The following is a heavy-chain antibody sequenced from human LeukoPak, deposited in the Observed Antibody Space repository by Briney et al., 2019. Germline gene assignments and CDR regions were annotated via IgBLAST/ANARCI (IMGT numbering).Heavy chain of an antibody. CDR3: AREKPLFNFSGYNYSPHFIDY. CDR2: INPSGGST. V-gene: IGHV1-46*01. CDR1: GYTFTSYY. Sequence: ASVKVSCKASGYTFTSYYMHWVRQAPGQGLEWMGIINPSGGSTSYAQKFQGRVTMTRDTSTSTVYMELSSLRSEDTAVYYCAREKPLFNFSGYNYSPHFIDYWGQGTLVTVSS. D-gene: IGHD5-24*01. J-gene: IGHJ4*02.